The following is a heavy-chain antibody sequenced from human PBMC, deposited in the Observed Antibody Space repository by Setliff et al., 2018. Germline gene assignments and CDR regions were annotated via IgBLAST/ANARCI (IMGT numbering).Heavy chain of an antibody. CDR2: MYSSGST. CDR3: ARLSPYNTGPPFDY. J-gene: IGHJ4*02. V-gene: IGHV4-39*01. D-gene: IGHD2-8*02. CDR1: GGPINSDRYY. Sequence: PSETLSLTCTVSGGPINSDRYYWGWIRQPPGKGLEWIGSMYSSGSTYYNPSLKSRVTISVDTSQNQFSLNLRSVTAADTAVYYCARLSPYNTGPPFDYWGQGTLVTVSS.